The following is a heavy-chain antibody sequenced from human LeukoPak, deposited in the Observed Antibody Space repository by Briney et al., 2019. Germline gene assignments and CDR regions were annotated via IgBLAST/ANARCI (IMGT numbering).Heavy chain of an antibody. D-gene: IGHD4-17*01. CDR3: ARGSYGDYEVGYFDY. Sequence: SETLSLTCTVSGGSISSYYWSWIRQPPGKGLEWIGYIYYSGSTNYNPSLKSRVTISVDTSKNQFSLKLSSVTAADTAVYYCARGSYGDYEVGYFDYWGQGTLVTVSS. CDR1: GGSISSYY. CDR2: IYYSGST. J-gene: IGHJ4*02. V-gene: IGHV4-59*01.